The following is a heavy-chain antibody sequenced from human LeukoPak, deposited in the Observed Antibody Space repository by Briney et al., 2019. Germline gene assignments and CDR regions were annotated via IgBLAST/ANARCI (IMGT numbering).Heavy chain of an antibody. V-gene: IGHV4-34*01. J-gene: IGHJ5*02. CDR3: ARSLGYCSSTSCYAEWFDP. CDR2: INHSGST. Sequence: SETLSLTCAVYGGSFSGYYWSWIRQPPGKGLEWIGEINHSGSTNYNPSLKSRVTISVDTSKNQFSLKLSSVTAADTAVYYCARSLGYCSSTSCYAEWFDPWGQGTLVTVSS. D-gene: IGHD2-2*01. CDR1: GGSFSGYY.